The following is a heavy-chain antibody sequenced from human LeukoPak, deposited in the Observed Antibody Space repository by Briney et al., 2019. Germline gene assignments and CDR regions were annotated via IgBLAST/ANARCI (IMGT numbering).Heavy chain of an antibody. V-gene: IGHV3-11*06. CDR1: GFSFSDYY. J-gene: IGHJ4*02. Sequence: GGSLRLSCAASGFSFSDYYMSWIRQVPGKGLEWVSYISSTSTYTSHADSVKGRFTISRDNAKNSLYLQMNSLRAEDTALYYCARDLTAGAVAGNPAGYWGQGTLVTVSS. CDR2: ISSTSTYT. CDR3: ARDLTAGAVAGNPAGY. D-gene: IGHD6-19*01.